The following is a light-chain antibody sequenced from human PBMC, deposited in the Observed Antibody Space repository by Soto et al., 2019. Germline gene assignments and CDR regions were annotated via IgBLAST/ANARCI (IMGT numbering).Light chain of an antibody. V-gene: IGKV3-15*01. J-gene: IGKJ4*01. CDR1: QSVSSD. CDR3: QQYNKWPLT. Sequence: EVVMTQSPATLSVSPGERATLSCRATQSVSSDLAWYQQKPGQAPRLLIYGASTRATSISARFSGSGSGTEFTLTISSLQSEDFAVYYCQQYNKWPLTFGGGTKVEIK. CDR2: GAS.